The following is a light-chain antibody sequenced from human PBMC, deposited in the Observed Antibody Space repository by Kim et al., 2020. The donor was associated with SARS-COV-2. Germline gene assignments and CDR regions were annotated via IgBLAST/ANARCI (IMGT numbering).Light chain of an antibody. CDR1: QAISTY. J-gene: IGKJ2*01. Sequence: SASVEDTVTITCRASQAISTYLAWYQQDPGKAPKLLIYEVSTLRSGVPSRFSGSRSGSVFTLTISSLQPEDFAAYYCQQFHNYPYTFGQGTKLEI. CDR2: EVS. V-gene: IGKV1-9*01. CDR3: QQFHNYPYT.